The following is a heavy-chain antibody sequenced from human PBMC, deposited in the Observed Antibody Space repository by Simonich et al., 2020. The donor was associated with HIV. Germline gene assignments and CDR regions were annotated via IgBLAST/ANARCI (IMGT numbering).Heavy chain of an antibody. V-gene: IGHV3-74*01. CDR3: AKDLSSSWYTAFDI. J-gene: IGHJ3*02. Sequence: EYGGGLVQPGGSLRLSCVASGFTFSNYWMHWVRQVPGKGLVWVSRINSDGTATDYADSVKGRFTISRDNAKNSLYLQMNSLRAEDTALYYCAKDLSSSWYTAFDIWGQGTMVTVSS. D-gene: IGHD6-13*01. CDR2: INSDGTAT. CDR1: GFTFSNYW.